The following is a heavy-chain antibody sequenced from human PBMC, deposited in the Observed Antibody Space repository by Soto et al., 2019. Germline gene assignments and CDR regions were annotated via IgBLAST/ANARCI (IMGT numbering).Heavy chain of an antibody. CDR2: VNHAGGI. CDR3: ARTYHYDSSVFLYYFDY. CDR1: GGSIISLDW. J-gene: IGHJ4*02. Sequence: SETLSLTCTVSGGSIISLDWWAWVRQPPGKGLEWSAEVNHAGGINYNPSLKSRVTISVDKSKNQFSLKLSSVTAADTAVYYCARTYHYDSSVFLYYFDYWGQGMLVTVS. V-gene: IGHV4-4*02. D-gene: IGHD3-22*01.